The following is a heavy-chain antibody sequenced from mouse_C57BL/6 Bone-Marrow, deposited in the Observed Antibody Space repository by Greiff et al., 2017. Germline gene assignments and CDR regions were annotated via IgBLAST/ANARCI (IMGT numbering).Heavy chain of an antibody. CDR2: FYPGSGSI. D-gene: IGHD1-3*01. J-gene: IGHJ3*01. CDR3: ARHDEVAWPFAY. Sequence: VQLQQSGAELVKPGASVKLSCKASGYTFTEYTIHWVKQRSGQGLEWIGWFYPGSGSIKYNEKFKDKGTLTADKSYSTVYMERIRLTSDDSAVFCCARHDEVAWPFAYWGQGTLVTVSS. V-gene: IGHV1-62-2*01. CDR1: GYTFTEYT.